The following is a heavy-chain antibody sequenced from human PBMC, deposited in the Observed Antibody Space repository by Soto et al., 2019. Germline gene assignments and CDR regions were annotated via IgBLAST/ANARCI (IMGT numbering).Heavy chain of an antibody. D-gene: IGHD6-19*01. V-gene: IGHV4-59*08. J-gene: IGHJ4*02. CDR2: IYYTGTT. CDR3: AKAPPYSSGWYIDY. Sequence: PSETLSLTCTVSSGSIAGSFWSWIRQPPGKGLEWIGYIYYTGTTSYNPSLKSRVTISVDTSRNQFSLRLSFVTAADTAVYYCAKAPPYSSGWYIDYWGQGTLVTVSS. CDR1: SGSIAGSF.